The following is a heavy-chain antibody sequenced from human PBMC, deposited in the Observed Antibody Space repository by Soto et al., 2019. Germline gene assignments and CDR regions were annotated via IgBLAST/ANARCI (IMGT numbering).Heavy chain of an antibody. D-gene: IGHD6-19*01. CDR3: ARHRLRKYSSGWYRFDP. J-gene: IGHJ5*02. CDR2: IYYSGST. V-gene: IGHV4-39*01. Sequence: QLQLQESGPGLVKPSETLSLTCTVSGGSISSSSYYWGWIRQPPGKGLEWIGSIYYSGSTYYNPSLKSRVTISVDTSKNQFSLKLSSVPAADTAVYYCARHRLRKYSSGWYRFDPWGQGTLVTVSS. CDR1: GGSISSSSYY.